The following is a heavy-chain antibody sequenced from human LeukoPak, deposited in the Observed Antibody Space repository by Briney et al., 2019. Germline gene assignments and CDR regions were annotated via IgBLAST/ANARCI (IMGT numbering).Heavy chain of an antibody. Sequence: SETLSLTCAVYGGSFSGYYWSWIRQPPGKGLEWIGYIYYSGSTNYNPSLKSRVTISVDTSKNQFSLKLSSVTAADTAVYYCARHQPSYYDFWSGDAFDIWGQGTMVTVSS. D-gene: IGHD3-3*01. V-gene: IGHV4-59*08. CDR2: IYYSGST. CDR3: ARHQPSYYDFWSGDAFDI. CDR1: GGSFSGYY. J-gene: IGHJ3*02.